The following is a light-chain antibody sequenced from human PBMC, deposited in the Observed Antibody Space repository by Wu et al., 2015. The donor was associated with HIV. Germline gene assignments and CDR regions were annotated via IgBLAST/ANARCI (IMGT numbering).Light chain of an antibody. Sequence: EIVMTQSPATLSVSPGERATLSCRASQSVSSNLAWYQQKPGQTPRLLIYGASTRATGIPARFSGSGSGTEFTLTISSLQSEDFAVYYCQQYNNWPHSFGRGDQAGD. V-gene: IGKV3-15*01. CDR3: QQYNNWPHS. J-gene: IGKJ2*03. CDR1: QSVSSN. CDR2: GAS.